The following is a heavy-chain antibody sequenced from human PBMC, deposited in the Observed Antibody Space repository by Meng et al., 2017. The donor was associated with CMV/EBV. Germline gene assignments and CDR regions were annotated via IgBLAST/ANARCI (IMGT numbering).Heavy chain of an antibody. CDR1: GYTFTSYG. Sequence: QVQLVQSGAEVQKPGXSVKVSXKASGYTFTSYGISWVRQAPGQGLEWMGWISAYNGNTNYAQKLQGRVTMTTDTSTSTAYMELRSLRSDDTAVYYCARALYSNYDNWFDPWGQGTLVTVSS. V-gene: IGHV1-18*01. CDR3: ARALYSNYDNWFDP. CDR2: ISAYNGNT. D-gene: IGHD4-11*01. J-gene: IGHJ5*02.